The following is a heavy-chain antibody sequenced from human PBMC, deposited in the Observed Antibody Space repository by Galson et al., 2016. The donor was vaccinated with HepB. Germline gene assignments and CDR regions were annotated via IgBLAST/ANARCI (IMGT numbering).Heavy chain of an antibody. CDR3: AKSYYEPREMPDY. CDR2: ISYDGSNQ. Sequence: SLRLSCAASGFTFSKYAMHWVRQTPGTGLEWVAIISYDGSNQYYADSVKGRFTISRDNSQNALYLQMNSLRAEDTALYYCAKSYYEPREMPDYWGQGTLVTVSS. D-gene: IGHD3-22*01. V-gene: IGHV3-30*18. J-gene: IGHJ4*02. CDR1: GFTFSKYA.